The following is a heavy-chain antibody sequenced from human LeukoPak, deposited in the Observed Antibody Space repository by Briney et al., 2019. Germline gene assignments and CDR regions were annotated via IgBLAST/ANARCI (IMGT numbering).Heavy chain of an antibody. J-gene: IGHJ4*02. CDR3: ARGVAGTGDY. V-gene: IGHV1-69*13. CDR1: GGTFSSYA. Sequence: PLASVKVSCKASGGTFSSYAISWVRQAPGQGLEWMGGIIPIFGTANYAQKFQGRVTITADESTSTAYMELSSLRSEDTAVYYCARGVAGTGDYWGQGTLVTVSS. CDR2: IIPIFGTA. D-gene: IGHD6-19*01.